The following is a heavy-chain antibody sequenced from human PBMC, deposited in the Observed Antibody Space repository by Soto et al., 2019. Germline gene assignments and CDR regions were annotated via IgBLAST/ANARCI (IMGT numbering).Heavy chain of an antibody. D-gene: IGHD6-19*01. CDR2: IKPGSGDT. J-gene: IGHJ5*01. CDR3: ARGSAVGGNWFDS. Sequence: EASVKVSCKASGYTFTAYYIHWVRQAPGQGLECMGWIKPGSGDTGYTQKFQDRVTMTRDTSISTAYMELNSLRSDDTAIYYCARGSAVGGNWFDSWGQGTLVTVSS. CDR1: GYTFTAYY. V-gene: IGHV1-2*02.